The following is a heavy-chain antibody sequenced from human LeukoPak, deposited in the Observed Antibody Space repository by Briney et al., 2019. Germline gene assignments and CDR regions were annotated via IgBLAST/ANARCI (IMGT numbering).Heavy chain of an antibody. CDR1: GYTFTSYG. J-gene: IGHJ4*02. CDR3: AKRDDSSSSKFRGGY. CDR2: ISAYNGNT. Sequence: ASVKVSCKASGYTFTSYGISWVRQAPGQGLEWMGWISAYNGNTNYAQKLQGRVTMTTDTSTSTAYMELRSLRSDDTAVYYCAKRDDSSSSKFRGGYWGQGTLVNVSS. V-gene: IGHV1-18*01. D-gene: IGHD6-6*01.